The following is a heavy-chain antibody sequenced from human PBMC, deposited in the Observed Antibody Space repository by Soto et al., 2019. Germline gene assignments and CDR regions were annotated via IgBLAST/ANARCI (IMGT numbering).Heavy chain of an antibody. V-gene: IGHV3-48*03. CDR3: ARERGTAMGDYFDY. Sequence: GGSLRLSCAASGFTFSSYEMNWVRQAPGKGLEWVSYISSSGSTIYYADSVKGRFTISRDNAKNSLYLQMNSLRAEDTAVYYCARERGTAMGDYFDYWGQGTLVTVSS. J-gene: IGHJ4*02. CDR1: GFTFSSYE. D-gene: IGHD5-18*01. CDR2: ISSSGSTI.